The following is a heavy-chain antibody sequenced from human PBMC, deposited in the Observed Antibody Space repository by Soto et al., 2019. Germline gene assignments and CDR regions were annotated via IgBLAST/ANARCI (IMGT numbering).Heavy chain of an antibody. CDR2: ISGSGEST. V-gene: IGHV3-23*01. J-gene: IGHJ5*01. D-gene: IGHD6-13*01. Sequence: GGSLRLSCVVAGFRFSGNAMSWVRQAPGKGLEWVSSISGSGESTYYAGAVKARVIAKRQDSITTLYLQLNSLRAEDTALYFCAKDLCGSGASWYRFDSWGQGTLVTVSS. CDR3: AKDLCGSGASWYRFDS. CDR1: GFRFSGNA.